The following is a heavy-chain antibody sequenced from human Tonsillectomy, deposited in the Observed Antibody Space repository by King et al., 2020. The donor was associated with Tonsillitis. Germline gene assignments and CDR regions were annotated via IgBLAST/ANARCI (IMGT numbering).Heavy chain of an antibody. CDR1: GFTFSSYA. J-gene: IGHJ4*02. Sequence: VQLVESEGGVVQPGGSLRLSCTASGFTFSSYAMSWVRQAPGKGLEWVSGISGSGGCTYYADSVKGRFTISRDNSKNTLYLQMNSLRVEDTAVYYCATSVWSGYPNFDYWGQGTLVTVSS. CDR2: ISGSGGCT. V-gene: IGHV3-23*04. D-gene: IGHD3-3*01. CDR3: ATSVWSGYPNFDY.